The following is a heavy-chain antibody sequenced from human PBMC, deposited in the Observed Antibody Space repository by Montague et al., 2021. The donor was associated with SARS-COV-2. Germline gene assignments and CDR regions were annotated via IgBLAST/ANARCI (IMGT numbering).Heavy chain of an antibody. CDR1: GFNFGIYA. CDR3: VKTGSNWYFDS. D-gene: IGHD6-13*01. CDR2: IRYNSDAV. V-gene: IGHV3-9*01. J-gene: IGHJ4*02. Sequence: SLRLSCAASGFNFGIYAMHWVRQPPGKGLEWVSGIRYNSDAVFYXDSVKGRFTISRDNAENSVYLQMNSLRPEDTALYYCVKTGSNWYFDSWGQGALVTVSS.